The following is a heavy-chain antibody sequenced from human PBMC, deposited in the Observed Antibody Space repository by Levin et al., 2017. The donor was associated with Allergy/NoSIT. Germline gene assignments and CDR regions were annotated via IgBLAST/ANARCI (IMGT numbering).Heavy chain of an antibody. CDR2: VKRTGNGGTT. V-gene: IGHV3-15*01. CDR1: GFTVSEAW. CDR3: ETDDFGGN. J-gene: IGHJ4*02. Sequence: SGGSLRLSCVVSGFTVSEAWMHWVRQAPGKGRGGVGGVKRTGNGGTTDFSASVKGRFTSSRDDSKNMFYLQMNSLKTEDTAVYYCETDDFGGNWGQGTLVTVSS. D-gene: IGHD4-23*01.